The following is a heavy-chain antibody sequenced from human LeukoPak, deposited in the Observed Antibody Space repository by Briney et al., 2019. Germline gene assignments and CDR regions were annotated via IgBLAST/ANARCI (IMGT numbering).Heavy chain of an antibody. CDR2: ISGSGGST. Sequence: GGSLRLSCAASGFTLSSYAMSWVRQAPGKGLEWVSGISGSGGSTHYADPAKGRFIISRDISKNTLYLQMSGLRAEDTALYYCAKPKGVASLDAFDFWGQGTMVTVSS. V-gene: IGHV3-23*01. CDR1: GFTLSSYA. J-gene: IGHJ3*01. CDR3: AKPKGVASLDAFDF. D-gene: IGHD2-21*01.